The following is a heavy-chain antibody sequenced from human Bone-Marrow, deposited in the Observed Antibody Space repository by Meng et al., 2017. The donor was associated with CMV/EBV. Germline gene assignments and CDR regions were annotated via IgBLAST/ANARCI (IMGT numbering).Heavy chain of an antibody. V-gene: IGHV1-8*01. J-gene: IGHJ5*02. D-gene: IGHD2-2*01. Sequence: ASVKVSCKASGYTFTSYDINWVRQATGQGLEWMGWMNPNSGNTGYAQKFQGRVTMTRNTSISTAYMELSSLRSEDTAVYYCARGRLYCSSTSCYGAYNWFDPWGQGTRVTGSS. CDR1: GYTFTSYD. CDR3: ARGRLYCSSTSCYGAYNWFDP. CDR2: MNPNSGNT.